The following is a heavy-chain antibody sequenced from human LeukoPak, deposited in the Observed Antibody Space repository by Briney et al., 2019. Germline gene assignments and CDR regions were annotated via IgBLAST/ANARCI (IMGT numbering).Heavy chain of an antibody. Sequence: PGGSLRLSCAASGFTFSSYWMSSVRQAPGKGLEWVANIKQDGSEQYYVDSVKGRFTIARDNAKNSLYLQRNSLRAEDTAVYYCARETNDALDIWGQGTMVTVSS. CDR2: IKQDGSEQ. CDR1: GFTFSSYW. V-gene: IGHV3-7*01. D-gene: IGHD1-7*01. CDR3: ARETNDALDI. J-gene: IGHJ3*02.